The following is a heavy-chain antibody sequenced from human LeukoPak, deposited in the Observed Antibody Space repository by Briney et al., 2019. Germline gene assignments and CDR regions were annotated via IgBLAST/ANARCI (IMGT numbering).Heavy chain of an antibody. CDR1: GFAFSSYS. CDR2: ISSSSSYI. J-gene: IGHJ4*02. Sequence: PGGSLRLSCTASGFAFSSYSMNWVRQAPGKGLEWVSSISSSSSYIYYADSVKGRFTISRDNAKNSLYLQMNSLRDEDTAVYYCAPRGVVIDYWGQGTLVTVSS. CDR3: APRGVVIDY. V-gene: IGHV3-21*01. D-gene: IGHD3-3*01.